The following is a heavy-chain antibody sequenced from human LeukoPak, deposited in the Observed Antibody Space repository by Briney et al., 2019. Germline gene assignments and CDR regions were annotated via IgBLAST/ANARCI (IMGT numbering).Heavy chain of an antibody. J-gene: IGHJ4*02. CDR3: AKDRHFYGAGTYYNLDY. V-gene: IGHV3-23*01. D-gene: IGHD3-10*01. CDR2: VSAGGGST. Sequence: GGPLRLSCAASGFTFSSYAMSWVRQAPGKGLEWVSLVSAGGGSTYYADSVKGRFTISRDNSNNTLYLQLNSLRAEDTAVYYCAKDRHFYGAGTYYNLDYWGQGTLVTVSS. CDR1: GFTFSSYA.